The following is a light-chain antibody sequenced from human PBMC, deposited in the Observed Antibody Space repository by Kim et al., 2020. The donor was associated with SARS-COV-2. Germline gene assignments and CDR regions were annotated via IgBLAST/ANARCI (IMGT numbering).Light chain of an antibody. Sequence: GQAITISCRGTGSDVGIYNYISWYQQHPGKVPKLIIYDVNTRPSGVSDLFSGSHSGNTASLTISALQTYDEADYYCSSYTSRNTYVFGSGTKVTVL. CDR2: DVN. V-gene: IGLV2-14*03. CDR3: SSYTSRNTYV. J-gene: IGLJ1*01. CDR1: GSDVGIYNY.